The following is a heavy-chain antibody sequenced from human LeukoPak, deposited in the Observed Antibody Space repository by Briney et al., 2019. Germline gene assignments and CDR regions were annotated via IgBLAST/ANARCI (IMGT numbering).Heavy chain of an antibody. J-gene: IGHJ3*02. Sequence: PSETLSLTCTVSGGSISSYYWSWIRQPPGKGLEWIGYIYYSGSTNYNPSLKSRVTISVDTSKNQSSLKLSSVTAADTAVYYCARDSYYYDSSGFQLDIWGQGTMVTVPS. CDR3: ARDSYYYDSSGFQLDI. D-gene: IGHD3-22*01. V-gene: IGHV4-59*01. CDR2: IYYSGST. CDR1: GGSISSYY.